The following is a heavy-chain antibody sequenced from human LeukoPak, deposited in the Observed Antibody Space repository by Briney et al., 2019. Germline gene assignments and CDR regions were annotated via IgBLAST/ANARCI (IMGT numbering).Heavy chain of an antibody. Sequence: GGSLRLSCAASGFTFGDYGMSWVRQAPGKGLEWVSGINWNGGSTGYADSVKGRFTISRDNAKNSLYLQMNSLRAEDTALYYCARVYYYGSGSYLDYWGQGTLVTVSS. D-gene: IGHD3-10*01. CDR1: GFTFGDYG. CDR3: ARVYYYGSGSYLDY. J-gene: IGHJ4*02. CDR2: INWNGGST. V-gene: IGHV3-20*04.